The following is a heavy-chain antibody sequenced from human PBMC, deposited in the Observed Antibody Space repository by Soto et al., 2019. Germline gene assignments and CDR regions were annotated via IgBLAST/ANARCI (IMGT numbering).Heavy chain of an antibody. CDR2: IYNSGNT. CDR3: ARDRNWKVYYGMDV. Sequence: QVQLQESGPGLVKPSETLSLTCTVSGGSISSYYWSWIRQPPGRGLEWSGYIYNSGNTNYNPSLKSRVTISVDTSKNQCSLKLSSVTAADTAVYYCARDRNWKVYYGMDVWGQGTTVTVSS. CDR1: GGSISSYY. V-gene: IGHV4-59*01. J-gene: IGHJ6*02. D-gene: IGHD1-1*01.